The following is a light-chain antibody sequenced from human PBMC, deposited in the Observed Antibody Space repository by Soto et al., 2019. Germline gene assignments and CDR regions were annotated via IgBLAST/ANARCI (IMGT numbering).Light chain of an antibody. V-gene: IGKV3-11*01. CDR2: QTS. CDR1: QYINTR. CDR3: HQRQSWPRT. J-gene: IGKJ1*01. Sequence: EILVPQSQPTLSSLTVYRFSLSCRASQYINTRLAWYQHRLGQAPRLLIYQTSIRAAGIPARFSASGTGTDFTLTISDVQPEDFAVYYCHQRQSWPRTFGQGTKVDI.